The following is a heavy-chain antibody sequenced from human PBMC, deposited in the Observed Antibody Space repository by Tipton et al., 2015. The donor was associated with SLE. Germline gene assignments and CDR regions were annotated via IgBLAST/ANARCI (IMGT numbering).Heavy chain of an antibody. V-gene: IGHV4-59*01. J-gene: IGHJ5*02. D-gene: IGHD4/OR15-4a*01. CDR3: ARGSVTMVLDP. CDR1: GFTFRSYE. Sequence: LRLSCAASGFTFRSYEMNWVRQAPGKGLEWLGYMYYSGTTRYNPSLEGRLSISVDTSKNQFSLNLRSVTAADTAVYYCARGSVTMVLDPWGQGTLVIVSA. CDR2: MYYSGTT.